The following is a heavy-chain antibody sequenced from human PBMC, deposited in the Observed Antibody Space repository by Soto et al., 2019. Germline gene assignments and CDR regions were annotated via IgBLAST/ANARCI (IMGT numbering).Heavy chain of an antibody. Sequence: QVQLEQSGPEVKKPGSSVKVSCKASGVTCSTSAISWVRQAPGQGLEWMGGIMPIFRTPDYAQNFQGRVTVTADESTRTDYMALSVPRPDARAVDYCARDKGRPLLVGNDYYVLDVGGQGTTITVPS. CDR3: ARDKGRPLLVGNDYYVLDV. D-gene: IGHD1-1*01. CDR1: GVTCSTSA. J-gene: IGHJ6*01. V-gene: IGHV1-69*12. CDR2: IMPIFRTP.